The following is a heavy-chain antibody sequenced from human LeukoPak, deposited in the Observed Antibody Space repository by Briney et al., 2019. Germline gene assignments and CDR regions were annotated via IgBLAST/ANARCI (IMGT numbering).Heavy chain of an antibody. CDR2: ISGSGGST. D-gene: IGHD2-2*01. Sequence: GGSLRLSCAASGFTFSGYAMSWVRQAPGKGLEWVSAISGSGGSTYYADSVKGRFTISRDNSKNTLYLQMNSLRAEDTAVYYCATGNYCSSTSCHFDYWGQGTLVTVSS. V-gene: IGHV3-23*01. CDR3: ATGNYCSSTSCHFDY. J-gene: IGHJ4*02. CDR1: GFTFSGYA.